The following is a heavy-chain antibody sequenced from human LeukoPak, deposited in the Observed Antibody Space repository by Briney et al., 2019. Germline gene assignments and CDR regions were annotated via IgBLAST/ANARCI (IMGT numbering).Heavy chain of an antibody. J-gene: IGHJ4*02. D-gene: IGHD3-10*01. CDR3: ARSSSGTYHY. Sequence: GASVKVSCKTSGYNFASYTMHWLRQAPGQSPEWMGSINGDNGNTKYSEKFQGRVTFTRDTSASSAYMESSRLRSEDTAVYYCARSSSGTYHYWGQGTLVTVSS. CDR2: INGDNGNT. CDR1: GYNFASYT. V-gene: IGHV1-3*01.